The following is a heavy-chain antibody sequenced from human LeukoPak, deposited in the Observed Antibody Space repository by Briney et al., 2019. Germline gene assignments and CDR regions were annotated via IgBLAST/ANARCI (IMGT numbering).Heavy chain of an antibody. J-gene: IGHJ4*02. V-gene: IGHV4-34*01. D-gene: IGHD3/OR15-3a*01. CDR3: ARGGWTFHDY. CDR1: GGSFSGYY. CDR2: INHSGST. Sequence: SETLSLTGSAYGGSFSGYYWSWIRQPPGKGLEWIGEINHSGSTNYNPSLKSRVTISVDTSKNQFSLKLSSVTAADTAAYYCARGGWTFHDYWGQGTLVTVSS.